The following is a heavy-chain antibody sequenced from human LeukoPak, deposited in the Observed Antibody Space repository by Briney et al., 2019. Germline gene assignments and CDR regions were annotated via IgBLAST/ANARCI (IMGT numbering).Heavy chain of an antibody. Sequence: GGSLKLSCAASGFTFDDYAMHWVRQAPGKGLEWVSGIIWNGGSIGYADSVKGRFTISRDNAKNSLYLQMNSLRAEDTALYYCAKDISVGATPYYFDYWGQGTLVTVSS. CDR3: AKDISVGATPYYFDY. V-gene: IGHV3-9*01. D-gene: IGHD1-26*01. J-gene: IGHJ4*02. CDR1: GFTFDDYA. CDR2: IIWNGGSI.